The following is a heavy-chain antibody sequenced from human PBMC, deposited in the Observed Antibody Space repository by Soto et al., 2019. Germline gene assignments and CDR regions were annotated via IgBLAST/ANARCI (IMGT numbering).Heavy chain of an antibody. D-gene: IGHD4-17*01. CDR3: AKARPTVTSTSVPHTFDN. Sequence: GGSLRLSCAASGFTFSSYAMSWVRQAPGKGLEWVSAISGSGGSTYYADSGKGRVTISRDNSKNTLYLQMNSLRAEDTAVYYYAKARPTVTSTSVPHTFDNWGQGTLVTVSS. CDR2: ISGSGGST. V-gene: IGHV3-23*01. CDR1: GFTFSSYA. J-gene: IGHJ4*02.